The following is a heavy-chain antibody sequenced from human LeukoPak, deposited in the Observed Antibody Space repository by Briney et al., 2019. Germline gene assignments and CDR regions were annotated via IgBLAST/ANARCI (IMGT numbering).Heavy chain of an antibody. Sequence: ASVKVSCKASEYTFTGYYMHWVRQAPGQGLEWMGWINPNSGGTNYAQKFQNRVTMTRDTSISTAYMELGRLRSDDTAVYYCARHYGNDILTESGFDPWGQGTLVTVSS. CDR1: EYTFTGYY. CDR2: INPNSGGT. CDR3: ARHYGNDILTESGFDP. J-gene: IGHJ5*02. V-gene: IGHV1-2*02. D-gene: IGHD3-9*01.